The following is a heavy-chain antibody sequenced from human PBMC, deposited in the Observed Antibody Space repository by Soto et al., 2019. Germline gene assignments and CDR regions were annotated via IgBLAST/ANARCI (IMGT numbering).Heavy chain of an antibody. J-gene: IGHJ6*03. Sequence: ASVKVSCKASGYTFTSYGISWVRQAPGQGLEWMGWISAYNGNTNYAQKLQGRVTMTTDTSTSTAYMELRSLRSDDTAVYYCARDPFYGDIPHYMDVWGKGTTVTVSS. V-gene: IGHV1-18*01. CDR2: ISAYNGNT. D-gene: IGHD4-17*01. CDR1: GYTFTSYG. CDR3: ARDPFYGDIPHYMDV.